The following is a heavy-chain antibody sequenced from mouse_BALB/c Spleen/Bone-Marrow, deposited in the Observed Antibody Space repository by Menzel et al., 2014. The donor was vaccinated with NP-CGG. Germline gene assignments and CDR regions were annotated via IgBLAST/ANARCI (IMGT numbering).Heavy chain of an antibody. CDR2: IYPYNGGT. CDR1: GYTFTDYN. V-gene: IGHV1S29*02. D-gene: IGHD2-1*01. Sequence: EVQGVESGPELVKPGASVKISCKASGYTFTDYNMHWVKQSHGESLDWIGYIYPYNGGTGYNQKFKSKATLTVDNSSSTAYMELRSLTSEDSAVYYCARGRAYGNYVWFAYWGQGTLVTVSA. J-gene: IGHJ3*01. CDR3: ARGRAYGNYVWFAY.